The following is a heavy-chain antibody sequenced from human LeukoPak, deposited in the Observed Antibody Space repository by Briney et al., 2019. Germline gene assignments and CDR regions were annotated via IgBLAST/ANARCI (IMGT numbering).Heavy chain of an antibody. CDR3: TTDLYDFWSGSALNTYYYYGMDV. V-gene: IGHV3-15*01. Sequence: PGGSLRLSCAASGFTFSNAWMSWVRQAPRKGLEWVGRTKSKTDGGTTDYAAPVKGRFTISRDDSKNTLYLQMNSLKTEDTAVYYCTTDLYDFWSGSALNTYYYYGMDVWGQGTTVTVSS. CDR1: GFTFSNAW. D-gene: IGHD3-3*01. J-gene: IGHJ6*02. CDR2: TKSKTDGGTT.